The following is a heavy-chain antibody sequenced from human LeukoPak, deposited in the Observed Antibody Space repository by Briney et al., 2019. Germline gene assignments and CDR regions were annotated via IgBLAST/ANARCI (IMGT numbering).Heavy chain of an antibody. V-gene: IGHV4-39*01. D-gene: IGHD3-3*01. Sequence: RSSETPSLTCTVSGGSISSGHYYWGWIRQPPGKGLEWIGTIYYSGATYYNPSLESRVTISEDTSKNQFSLTLRSVTAADTAVYYCARQISDYYYYYIDVWGKGTTVTVSS. CDR1: GGSISSGHYY. CDR2: IYYSGAT. CDR3: ARQISDYYYYYIDV. J-gene: IGHJ6*03.